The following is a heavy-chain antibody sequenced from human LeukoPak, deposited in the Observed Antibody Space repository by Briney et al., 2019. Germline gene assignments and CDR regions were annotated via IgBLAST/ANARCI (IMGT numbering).Heavy chain of an antibody. CDR1: GFSFSSFW. V-gene: IGHV3-7*04. Sequence: QPGGSLRLSCAASGFSFSSFWMSWVRQAPGKGLEWVADIKEEGRTTYYVDSVKGRFTIPRDNAKNTLYLQMNSLRAEDTAVYYCARDSPAGTSWRSEPTFDFWGQGTLVTVTS. CDR3: ARDSPAGTSWRSEPTFDF. CDR2: IKEEGRTT. J-gene: IGHJ4*02. D-gene: IGHD2-2*01.